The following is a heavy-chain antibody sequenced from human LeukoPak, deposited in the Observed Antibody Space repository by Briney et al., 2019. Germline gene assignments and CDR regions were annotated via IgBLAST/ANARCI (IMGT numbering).Heavy chain of an antibody. Sequence: GGSLRLSCAASRFTFSRYAMNWVRQAPGKGLEWVSSISGSGDSTNHADSVKGRFTISRDNSKNTLYLQMNSLRVEDTAVYYCAKDHEAKIHDYGDQFDYWGQGTLVTVSS. CDR3: AKDHEAKIHDYGDQFDY. CDR2: ISGSGDST. V-gene: IGHV3-23*01. CDR1: RFTFSRYA. D-gene: IGHD4-17*01. J-gene: IGHJ4*02.